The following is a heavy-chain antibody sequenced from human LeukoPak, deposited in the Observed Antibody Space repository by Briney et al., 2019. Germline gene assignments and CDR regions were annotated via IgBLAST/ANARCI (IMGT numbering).Heavy chain of an antibody. CDR2: ISAYNGST. J-gene: IGHJ4*02. CDR3: ARGVGQTTGTTGGYYFDF. D-gene: IGHD1-1*01. V-gene: IGHV1-18*01. CDR1: GYTFTNYG. Sequence: ASVTVSFKASGYTFTNYGITWVRQAPGQGLEWMGWISAYNGSTNYAQKFQGRVTMTTDTSTTTAYMELRSLRSDDTAVYYCARGVGQTTGTTGGYYFDFWGQGTLVTVSS.